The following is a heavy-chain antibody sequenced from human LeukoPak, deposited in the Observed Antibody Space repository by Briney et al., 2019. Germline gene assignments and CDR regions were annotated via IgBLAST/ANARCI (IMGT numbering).Heavy chain of an antibody. J-gene: IGHJ5*02. Sequence: SETLSLTCTVSGGSITSGEYYWTWIRQPPGKGLEWIGYIFYSGSTYYNPSLKSRLTISVDTSKNQFSLRLSSVTAADTAVYYCARGGYGGDKFAPWGQGTLVTVSS. CDR2: IFYSGST. V-gene: IGHV4-30-4*08. D-gene: IGHD4-23*01. CDR3: ARGGYGGDKFAP. CDR1: GGSITSGEYY.